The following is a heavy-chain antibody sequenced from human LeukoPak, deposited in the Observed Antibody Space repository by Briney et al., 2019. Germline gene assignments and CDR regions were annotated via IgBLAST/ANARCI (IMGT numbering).Heavy chain of an antibody. CDR1: GDSISSSSYY. CDR3: ARGRAAGTTTPRRYNWFDP. CDR2: FYYSAST. J-gene: IGHJ5*02. V-gene: IGHV4-39*01. Sequence: PSETLSLTCTVSGDSISSSSYYWGWIRQPPGKGLEWIGSFYYSASTYYNPSLKSRVTISVDTSKNQFSLKLSSVTAADTAVYYCARGRAAGTTTPRRYNWFDPWGQGTLVTVSS. D-gene: IGHD6-13*01.